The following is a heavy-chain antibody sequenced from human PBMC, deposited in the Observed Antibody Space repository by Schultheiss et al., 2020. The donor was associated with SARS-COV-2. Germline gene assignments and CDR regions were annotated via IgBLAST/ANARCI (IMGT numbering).Heavy chain of an antibody. CDR3: AKGVHDFWSGFGYFEY. CDR2: ISYDGSNK. D-gene: IGHD3-3*01. J-gene: IGHJ4*02. V-gene: IGHV3-30*18. Sequence: GGSLRLSCAASGFTFSSYGMHWVRQAPGKGLEWVAVISYDGSNKYYADSVKGRFTISRDNSKNTLYLQMTSLRAEDTAVYYCAKGVHDFWSGFGYFEYWGQGALVTVSS. CDR1: GFTFSSYG.